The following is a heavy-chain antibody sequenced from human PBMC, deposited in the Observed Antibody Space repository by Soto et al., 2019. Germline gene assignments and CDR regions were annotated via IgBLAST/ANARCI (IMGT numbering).Heavy chain of an antibody. D-gene: IGHD5-18*01. Sequence: QVQLVESGGDLVKPGGSLRLSCAAPGFTFSDYYMSWIRQAPGKGLEWVSSITSSGSTTYYTDSVKGRFTISRDNAKNSLYLQMNSLRAEDTAVYYCARERYSYGPYYFDYWGQGTLVTVSS. CDR2: ITSSGSTT. CDR3: ARERYSYGPYYFDY. CDR1: GFTFSDYY. J-gene: IGHJ4*02. V-gene: IGHV3-11*01.